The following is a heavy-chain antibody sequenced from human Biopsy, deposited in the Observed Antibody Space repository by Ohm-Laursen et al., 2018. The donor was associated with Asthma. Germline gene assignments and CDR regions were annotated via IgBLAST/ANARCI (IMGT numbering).Heavy chain of an antibody. D-gene: IGHD3-22*01. Sequence: SETLSLTCAVSGGSITSSSYYWGWIRQPPGKGMEWIGSMYHSGSPYYHPSFKSRATISVDTSKNQLSLKMSSVTAADTAVYFCVRHQYSSSWSTFDYWGQGALVTVSS. V-gene: IGHV4-39*01. CDR2: MYHSGSP. J-gene: IGHJ4*02. CDR3: VRHQYSSSWSTFDY. CDR1: GGSITSSSYY.